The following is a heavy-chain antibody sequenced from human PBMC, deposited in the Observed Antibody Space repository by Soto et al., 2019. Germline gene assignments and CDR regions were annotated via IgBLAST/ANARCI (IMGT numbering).Heavy chain of an antibody. V-gene: IGHV1-69*02. CDR1: GGTFSSYT. CDR2: IIPILGIA. Sequence: ASVKVSCKASGGTFSSYTISWVRQAPGQGLEWMGRIIPILGIANYAQKFQGRVTITADKSTSTAYMELSSLRSEDTAVYYCASLKSPPTANWDHWGYYYYMDVWGKGTTVTVSS. D-gene: IGHD7-27*01. J-gene: IGHJ6*03. CDR3: ASLKSPPTANWDHWGYYYYMDV.